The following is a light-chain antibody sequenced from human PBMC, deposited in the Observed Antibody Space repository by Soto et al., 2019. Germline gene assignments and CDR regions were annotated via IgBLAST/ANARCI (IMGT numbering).Light chain of an antibody. V-gene: IGKV3-20*01. CDR3: HQYGSSQT. CDR2: CAS. CDR1: QTVGSSF. J-gene: IGKJ1*01. Sequence: EIVLTQSPGTLSLSPGERATLSCRASQTVGSSFLAWFQHKPGQAPRLLIYCASTRATGIPDRFSGSGSGTDFTLTISRLEPEDFAVYYCHQYGSSQTFGQGTKVEIK.